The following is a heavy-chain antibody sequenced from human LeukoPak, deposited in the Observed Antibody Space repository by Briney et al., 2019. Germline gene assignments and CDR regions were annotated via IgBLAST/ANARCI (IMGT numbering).Heavy chain of an antibody. CDR1: GFTFSSYE. CDR3: ARDSSLDV. J-gene: IGHJ6*02. CDR2: ISSSGSTI. Sequence: GGSLRLSCVASGFTFSSYEINWVRQAPGKGLEWVSYISSSGSTIYHADSAKGRFTISRDNAKNSLYLQMNSLRAEDTAVYYYARDSSLDVWGQGTTVTVSS. V-gene: IGHV3-48*03. D-gene: IGHD2-2*01.